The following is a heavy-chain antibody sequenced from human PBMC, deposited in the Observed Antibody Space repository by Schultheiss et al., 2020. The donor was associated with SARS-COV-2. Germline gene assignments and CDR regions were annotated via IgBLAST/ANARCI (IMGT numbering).Heavy chain of an antibody. CDR3: ARMYSSSSSDYFDS. D-gene: IGHD6-6*01. CDR2: INHSGST. Sequence: SETLSLTCAVYGGSFSGYYWSWIRQPPGKGLEWIGEINHSGSTNYNPSLKSRVTISVDTSKNQFSLNLTSVTAADTAVYYCARMYSSSSSDYFDSWGQGTLVTVSS. CDR1: GGSFSGYY. J-gene: IGHJ4*02. V-gene: IGHV4-34*01.